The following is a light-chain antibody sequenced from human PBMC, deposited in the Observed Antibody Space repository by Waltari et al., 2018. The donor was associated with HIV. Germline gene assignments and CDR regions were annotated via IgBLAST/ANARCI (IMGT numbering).Light chain of an antibody. CDR1: HLGSKG. V-gene: IGLV3-21*02. CDR3: QGWDSSSDQGV. CDR2: DDS. Sequence: SYVLPQPPSVSVAPGQTARLTCWANHLGSKGAHWYQQKPGQAPVLVVYDDSDRPSGIPERFSGSNSGNTATLTISRVEAGDEDDYYCQGWDSSSDQGVFGGGTKLTVL. J-gene: IGLJ2*01.